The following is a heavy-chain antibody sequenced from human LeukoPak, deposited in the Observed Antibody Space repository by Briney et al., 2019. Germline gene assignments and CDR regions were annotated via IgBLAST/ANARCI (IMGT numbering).Heavy chain of an antibody. CDR2: ISAYNGNT. V-gene: IGHV1-18*01. J-gene: IGHJ3*02. CDR3: ARFSLLVQLEQRVAFDI. Sequence: ASVKVSCKASGYTFTSYGISWVRQAPGQGLEWMGWISAYNGNTNYAQKLQGRVTMTTDTSTSTAYMELRSLRSDDTAVYYCARFSLLVQLEQRVAFDIWGQGTMVTVSS. CDR1: GYTFTSYG. D-gene: IGHD1/OR15-1a*01.